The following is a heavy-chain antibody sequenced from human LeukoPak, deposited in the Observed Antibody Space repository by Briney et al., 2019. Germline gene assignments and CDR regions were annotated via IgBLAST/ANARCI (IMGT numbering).Heavy chain of an antibody. CDR2: INHSGST. D-gene: IGHD7-27*01. Sequence: SETLSLTCTVYGGSFSGYYWSWSRQPPGKGLEWIGEINHSGSTNYNPSLKSRVTISVDTSKNQFSLKLSSVTAADTAVYYCARRRNWGPLIDYWGQGTLVTVSP. CDR1: GGSFSGYY. V-gene: IGHV4-34*01. J-gene: IGHJ4*02. CDR3: ARRRNWGPLIDY.